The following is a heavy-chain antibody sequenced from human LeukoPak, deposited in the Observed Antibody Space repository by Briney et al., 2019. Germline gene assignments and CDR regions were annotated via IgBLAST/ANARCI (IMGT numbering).Heavy chain of an antibody. CDR2: ISGDGTAR. D-gene: IGHD4-17*01. Sequence: GGSLTLSCAASGFTSSSYWMHWVRQVPGKGLVWVSRISGDGTARNYADSVKGRFTIYRDDAKNTVDLQMNSRRGEDTAVYYCVRGQGSYGWFDPWGQGTLVTVSS. V-gene: IGHV3-74*01. CDR3: VRGQGSYGWFDP. J-gene: IGHJ5*02. CDR1: GFTSSSYW.